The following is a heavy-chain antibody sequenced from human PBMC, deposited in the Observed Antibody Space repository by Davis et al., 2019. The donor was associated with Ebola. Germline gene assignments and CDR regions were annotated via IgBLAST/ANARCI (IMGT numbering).Heavy chain of an antibody. CDR2: INHSGST. V-gene: IGHV4-34*01. D-gene: IGHD6-19*01. CDR1: GGSFSGYY. CDR3: ARHGRRGSGGGMDV. J-gene: IGHJ6*04. Sequence: MPSETLSLTCAVYGGSFSGYYWSWIRQPPGKGLEWIGEINHSGSTNYNPSLKSRVTISVDTSKNQFSLKLSSVTAADTAVYYCARHGRRGSGGGMDVWGKGTTVTVSS.